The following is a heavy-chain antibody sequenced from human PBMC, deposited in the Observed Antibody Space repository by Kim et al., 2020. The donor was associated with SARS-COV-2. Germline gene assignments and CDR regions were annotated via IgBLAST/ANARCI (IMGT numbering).Heavy chain of an antibody. CDR3: ALTWTYCSGGSCYKAFDY. CDR1: GFTFSSYS. Sequence: GGSLRLSCAASGFTFSSYSMNWVRQAPGKGLEWVSSISSSSSYIYYADSVKGRFTISRDNAKNSLYLQMNSLRAEDTAVYYCALTWTYCSGGSCYKAFDYWGQGTLVTVSS. J-gene: IGHJ4*02. V-gene: IGHV3-21*01. D-gene: IGHD2-15*01. CDR2: ISSSSSYI.